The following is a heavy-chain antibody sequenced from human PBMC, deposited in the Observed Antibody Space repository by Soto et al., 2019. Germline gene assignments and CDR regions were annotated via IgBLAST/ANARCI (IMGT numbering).Heavy chain of an antibody. CDR3: AKNYAKFQGAMDY. V-gene: IGHV3-30-3*02. J-gene: IGHJ4*02. D-gene: IGHD2-2*01. CDR1: GFTFSSYA. Sequence: QVQLVESGGGVVQPGRSLRLSCAASGFTFSSYAMHWVRQVPGKGLEWVAVISSDGSNKYHADSVKGRFTISRDNSKNTLYLQMNSLRAEDTTVYYCAKNYAKFQGAMDYWGQGTLVTVSS. CDR2: ISSDGSNK.